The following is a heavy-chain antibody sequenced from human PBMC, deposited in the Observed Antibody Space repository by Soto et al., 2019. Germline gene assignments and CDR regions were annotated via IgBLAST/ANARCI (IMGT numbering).Heavy chain of an antibody. CDR1: GFTVSTKY. Sequence: EVQLVESGGGLVQPGGSLRLSCAASGFTVSTKYMSWVRQAPGKGLEWVSVIYRGGSTFYAEPVRGRFSISRDNSKNTVNLQMISLRAEDTAVYYCARDPWAADYWGQGTLVTVSS. V-gene: IGHV3-66*01. CDR3: ARDPWAADY. CDR2: IYRGGST. D-gene: IGHD3-16*01. J-gene: IGHJ4*02.